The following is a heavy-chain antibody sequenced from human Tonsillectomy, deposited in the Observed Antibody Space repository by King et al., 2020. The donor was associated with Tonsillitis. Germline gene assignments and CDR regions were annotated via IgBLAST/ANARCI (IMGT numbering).Heavy chain of an antibody. CDR1: GFTFSSYA. Sequence: VQLVESGGGVVQPGRSLRLSCAASGFTFSSYAMHWVRQAPGKGLEWVAVISYDGSNKYYADSVKGRFTISRDNSKDTLYLQMNSLRAEDTAVYYCARPLVAAAGSYYYYGMDVWGQGTTVTVSS. D-gene: IGHD6-13*01. V-gene: IGHV3-30*04. CDR2: ISYDGSNK. CDR3: ARPLVAAAGSYYYYGMDV. J-gene: IGHJ6*02.